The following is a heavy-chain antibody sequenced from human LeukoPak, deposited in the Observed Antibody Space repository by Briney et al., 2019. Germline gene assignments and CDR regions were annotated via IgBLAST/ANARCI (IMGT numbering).Heavy chain of an antibody. J-gene: IGHJ3*02. Sequence: SETLSLTCTVSGGSVSSGSYYWSWIRQPPGKGLEWIGYIYYSGSTNYNPSLKSRVTISVDTSKNQFSLKLSSVTAADTAVYYCARASPLLKDAFDIWGQGTMVTVSS. CDR1: GGSVSSGSYY. CDR2: IYYSGST. D-gene: IGHD3-10*01. CDR3: ARASPLLKDAFDI. V-gene: IGHV4-61*01.